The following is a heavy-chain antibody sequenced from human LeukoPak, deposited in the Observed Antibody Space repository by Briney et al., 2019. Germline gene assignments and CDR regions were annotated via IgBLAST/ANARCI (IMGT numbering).Heavy chain of an antibody. D-gene: IGHD1-26*01. Sequence: GGSLRLSCAASGFTFSSYAMSWVRQAPGKGLEWVSAISGSGGSTYYADSVKGRFTISRDNSKNTLYLQMNSLRAEDTAVYYCAKDPHGFSGSYLWSIVDYWGQGTLVTVSS. CDR2: ISGSGGST. CDR1: GFTFSSYA. J-gene: IGHJ4*02. V-gene: IGHV3-23*01. CDR3: AKDPHGFSGSYLWSIVDY.